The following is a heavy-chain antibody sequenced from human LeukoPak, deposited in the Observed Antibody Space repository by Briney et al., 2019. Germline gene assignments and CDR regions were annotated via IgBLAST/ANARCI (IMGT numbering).Heavy chain of an antibody. D-gene: IGHD6-13*01. Sequence: GGSLRLSCAASGFTFSSYAMSWVRQAPGKGLEWVSAISGSGGSTYYADSVKGRFTISRDNSKNTLYLQMNSLRAEDTAVYYCAKDMGAAGAGYGWFDPWGQGTLVTVSS. CDR2: ISGSGGST. J-gene: IGHJ5*02. V-gene: IGHV3-23*01. CDR1: GFTFSSYA. CDR3: AKDMGAAGAGYGWFDP.